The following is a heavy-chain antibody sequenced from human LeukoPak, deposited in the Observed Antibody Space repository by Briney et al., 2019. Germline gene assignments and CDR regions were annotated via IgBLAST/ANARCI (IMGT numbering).Heavy chain of an antibody. D-gene: IGHD3-22*01. Sequence: GGSLRLSCAASGFTFSSNYMSWVRQAPGKGLEWVSVIYSGGSTYYADSVKGRFTISRDNSKNTLYLQMNSLRAEDTAVYYCAKARQKYYYDSSGYSVDYWGQGTLVTVSS. CDR3: AKARQKYYYDSSGYSVDY. V-gene: IGHV3-53*05. CDR2: IYSGGST. J-gene: IGHJ4*02. CDR1: GFTFSSNY.